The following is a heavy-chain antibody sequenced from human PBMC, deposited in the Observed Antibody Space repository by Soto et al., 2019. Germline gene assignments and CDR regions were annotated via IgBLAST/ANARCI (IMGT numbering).Heavy chain of an antibody. D-gene: IGHD3-10*01. CDR2: ISYDGSNK. CDR3: AKDLDYYGSGSPGSGY. J-gene: IGHJ4*02. CDR1: GFTFSSYG. Sequence: GGSLRLSCAASGFTFSSYGMHWVRQAPSKGLEWVAVISYDGSNKYYADSVKGRFTISRDNSKNTLYLQMNSLRAEDTAVYYCAKDLDYYGSGSPGSGYWGQGTLVTVSS. V-gene: IGHV3-30*18.